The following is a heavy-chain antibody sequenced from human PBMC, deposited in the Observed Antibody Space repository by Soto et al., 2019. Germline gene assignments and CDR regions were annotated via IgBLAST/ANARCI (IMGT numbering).Heavy chain of an antibody. Sequence: QVQLVESGGGVVQPGRSLRLSCAASGFTFSSYAMHWVRKAPGKGLEWVAVISYDGSNKYYADSVKGRFTISRDNSKNTLYLQMNSLRAEDTAVYYCARGGGSYLFGYWGQGTLVTVSS. D-gene: IGHD1-26*01. CDR3: ARGGGSYLFGY. J-gene: IGHJ4*02. CDR2: ISYDGSNK. CDR1: GFTFSSYA. V-gene: IGHV3-30-3*01.